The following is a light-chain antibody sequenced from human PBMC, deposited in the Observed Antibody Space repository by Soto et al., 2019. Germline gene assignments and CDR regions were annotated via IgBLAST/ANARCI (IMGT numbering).Light chain of an antibody. CDR2: DAS. Sequence: IQMTHSPSTLSGSVLDRVTITFRASQTISSWLAWYQQKPGKAPNLLIYDASSLQSGVPSRFSGSGSGTEFTLTISSLQPDDSATYYCQQYESYSWTFGQGTKGDI. J-gene: IGKJ1*01. V-gene: IGKV1-5*01. CDR1: QTISSW. CDR3: QQYESYSWT.